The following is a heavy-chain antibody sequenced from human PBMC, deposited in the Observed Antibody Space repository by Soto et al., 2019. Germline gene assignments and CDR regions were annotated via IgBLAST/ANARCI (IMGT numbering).Heavy chain of an antibody. CDR1: GGSISSSSYY. V-gene: IGHV4-39*01. CDR3: ARPTELPPDYYYGMDV. J-gene: IGHJ6*02. CDR2: IYYSGNT. D-gene: IGHD1-26*01. Sequence: QLQLQESGPGLVKPSETLSLTCTVSGGSISSSSYYWGWIRQPPGKGLEWIGSIYYSGNTYYTPSLKSRVTISLDTSKNQFPLKLSSVTAADTAVYYCARPTELPPDYYYGMDVWGQGTTVTVSS.